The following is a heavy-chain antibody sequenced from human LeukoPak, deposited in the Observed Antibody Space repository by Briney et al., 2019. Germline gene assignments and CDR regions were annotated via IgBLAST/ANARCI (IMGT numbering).Heavy chain of an antibody. CDR1: GGSISSYY. V-gene: IGHV4-59*01. CDR2: IYSSGST. Sequence: PSETLSLTCTVSGGSISSYYWSWIRQPPGKGQEWIGYIYSSGSTSYNPSLKSRVTISVDTSKNQFSLKLSSVTAADTAVYYCARVAARNNYYYYYMDVWGKGTAVTVSS. D-gene: IGHD6-6*01. J-gene: IGHJ6*03. CDR3: ARVAARNNYYYYYMDV.